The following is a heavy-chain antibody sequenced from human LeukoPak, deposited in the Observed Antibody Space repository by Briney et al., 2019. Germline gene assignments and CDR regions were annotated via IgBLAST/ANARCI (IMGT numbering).Heavy chain of an antibody. CDR3: AREYGDFDY. V-gene: IGHV4-4*07. Sequence: SETLSLTCTVSGGSISTYYWSWIRQPAGKGLEWIGRLYTTGSSSYNPSLKSRVTMSVDTSKNQFSLRLTSVTAADTAVYYCAREYGDFDYWGQGTLVTVSS. J-gene: IGHJ4*02. CDR1: GGSISTYY. D-gene: IGHD4-17*01. CDR2: LYTTGSS.